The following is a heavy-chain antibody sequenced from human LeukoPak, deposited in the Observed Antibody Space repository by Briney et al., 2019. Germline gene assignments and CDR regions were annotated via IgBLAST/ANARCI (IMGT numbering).Heavy chain of an antibody. CDR1: GFTFSRLD. V-gene: IGHV3-33*01. CDR2: IWSEGSDK. CDR3: VRRIPQYNAMDV. D-gene: IGHD6-6*01. J-gene: IGHJ6*02. Sequence: GGSLRLSCAASGFTFSRLDMHWVRQAPGKGLEWVAVIWSEGSDKYYADSVRGRFTISRDNSKNTLYLQMNSLRAEDTAVYYCVRRIPQYNAMDVWGQGTTVIVSS.